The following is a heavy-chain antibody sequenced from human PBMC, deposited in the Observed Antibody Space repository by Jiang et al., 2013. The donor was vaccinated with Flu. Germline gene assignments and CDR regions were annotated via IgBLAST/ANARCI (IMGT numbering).Heavy chain of an antibody. CDR2: ISGSGGST. CDR3: ARGQGYYYDRETNWFDP. Sequence: VQLVESGGGLVQPGGSLRLSCAASGFTFSSYAMSWVRQAPGKGLEWVSAISGSGGSTYYADSVKGRFTISRDNSKNTLYLQMNSLRAEDTAVYYCARGQGYYYDRETNWFDPWGQGTLVTVSS. J-gene: IGHJ5*02. CDR1: GFTFSSYA. V-gene: IGHV3-23*04. D-gene: IGHD3-22*01.